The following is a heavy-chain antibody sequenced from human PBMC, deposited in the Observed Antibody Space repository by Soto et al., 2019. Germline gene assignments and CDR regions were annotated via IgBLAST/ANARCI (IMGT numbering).Heavy chain of an antibody. Sequence: GYLRLSCAASGFTFSGYGMNWFHQAPWNGLDRISYITSSGSLIYYADSLNGRFTSSIDNAQNSLFLQMTSLRAQDTAVYYCATTLTTVDYCRQGTLVT. CDR3: ATTLTTVDY. CDR1: GFTFSGYG. D-gene: IGHD2-15*01. J-gene: IGHJ4*02. CDR2: ITSSGSLI. V-gene: IGHV3-48*03.